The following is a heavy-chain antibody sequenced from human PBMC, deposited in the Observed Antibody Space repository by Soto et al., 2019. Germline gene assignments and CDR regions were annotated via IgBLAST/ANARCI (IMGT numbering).Heavy chain of an antibody. CDR2: LYYSGNT. CDR1: GASISTYY. V-gene: IGHV4-59*01. CDR3: AMGGSEGGLDV. Sequence: QMQLQESGQGVVKPSETLSLTCTVSGASISTYYWTWIRQAPGKGLEWIGYLYYSGNTNYNPSLKSRVTMSVDTSTNHFYLTLTSATAAETAVYFCAMGGSEGGLDVWGQWTTV. D-gene: IGHD3-10*01. J-gene: IGHJ6*02.